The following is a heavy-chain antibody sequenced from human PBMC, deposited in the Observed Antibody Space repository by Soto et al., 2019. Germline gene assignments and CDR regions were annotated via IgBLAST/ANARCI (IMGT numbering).Heavy chain of an antibody. V-gene: IGHV3-23*01. Sequence: PGGSLRLSCTASGFTFSSYAMSWVRQAPGKGLEWVSAISGSGGSTYYADSVKGRFTISRDNSKNTLYLQMNSLRAEDTAVYYCAKVSSGPYYHYDGLSVRARGSSVPVS. CDR1: GFTFSSYA. J-gene: IGHJ6*02. CDR3: AKVSSGPYYHYDGLSV. D-gene: IGHD3-10*01. CDR2: ISGSGGST.